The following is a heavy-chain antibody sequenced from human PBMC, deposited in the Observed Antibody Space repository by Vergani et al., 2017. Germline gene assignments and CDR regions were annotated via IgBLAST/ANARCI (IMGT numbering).Heavy chain of an antibody. J-gene: IGHJ4*02. V-gene: IGHV4-4*02. CDR2: IYTRGNT. CDR1: GGSISSSNW. Sequence: QVQLQESGPGLVKPSGTLSLTCAVSGGSISSSNWWSWVRQPPGKGLEWIGRIYTRGNTNYNPSLKSRVTISVDTSKNQFSLKLGSVTAADTAVYYCARAEVGGGFDYWGQGTLVTVSS. D-gene: IGHD1-26*01. CDR3: ARAEVGGGFDY.